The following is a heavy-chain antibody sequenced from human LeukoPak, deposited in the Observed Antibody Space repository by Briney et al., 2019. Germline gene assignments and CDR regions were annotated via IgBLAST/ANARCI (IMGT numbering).Heavy chain of an antibody. J-gene: IGHJ4*02. D-gene: IGHD3/OR15-3a*01. Sequence: SQTLSLTCAVSGGSISSGGYSWSWIRQPPGKGLEWIGYIYHSGSTYYNPSLKSRVTISVDRSKNQFPLKLSSVTAADTAVYYCARENTRTGSFDYWGQGTLVTVSS. CDR3: ARENTRTGSFDY. V-gene: IGHV4-30-2*01. CDR2: IYHSGST. CDR1: GGSISSGGYS.